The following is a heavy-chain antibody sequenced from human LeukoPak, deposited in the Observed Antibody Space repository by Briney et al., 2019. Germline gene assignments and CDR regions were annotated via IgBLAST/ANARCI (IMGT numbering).Heavy chain of an antibody. Sequence: SETLSLTCAVYGGSFSGYYWSWIRQPPGKGLEWIGEISHSGSTNYDPSLKSRVTISVDTSKNQFSLKLSSVTAADTAVYYCARGQSFDHWGQGTLVTVSS. CDR2: ISHSGST. CDR1: GGSFSGYY. CDR3: ARGQSFDH. J-gene: IGHJ4*02. V-gene: IGHV4-34*01.